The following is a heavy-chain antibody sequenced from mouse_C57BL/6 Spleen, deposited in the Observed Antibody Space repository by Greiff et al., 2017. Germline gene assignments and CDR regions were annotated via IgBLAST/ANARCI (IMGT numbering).Heavy chain of an antibody. V-gene: IGHV1-82*01. CDR3: AREKGSHFDY. Sequence: QVQLQQSGPELVKPGASVKISCKASGYAFSSSWMNWVKQRPGKGLEWIGRIYPGDGDTNYNGKFKGKATLTADKSSSTAYMQLSSLTSEDSAVYFCAREKGSHFDYWGQGTTLTVSS. CDR1: GYAFSSSW. J-gene: IGHJ2*01. CDR2: IYPGDGDT.